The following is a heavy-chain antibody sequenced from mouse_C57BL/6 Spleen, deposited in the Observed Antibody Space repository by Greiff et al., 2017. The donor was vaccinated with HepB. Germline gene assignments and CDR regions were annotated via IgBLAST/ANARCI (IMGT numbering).Heavy chain of an antibody. J-gene: IGHJ2*01. V-gene: IGHV1-82*01. CDR3: ARSHYYGSSYFDY. D-gene: IGHD1-1*01. CDR2: IYPGDGDT. Sequence: VKPGASVKISCKASGYAFSSSWMNWVKQRPGKGLEWIGRIYPGDGDTNYNGKFKGKATLTADKSSSTAYMQLSSLTSEDSAVYFCARSHYYGSSYFDYWGQGTTLTVSS. CDR1: GYAFSSSW.